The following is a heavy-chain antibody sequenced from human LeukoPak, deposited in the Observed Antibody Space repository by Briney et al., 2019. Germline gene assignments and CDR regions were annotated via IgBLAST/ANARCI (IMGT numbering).Heavy chain of an antibody. D-gene: IGHD6-6*01. CDR2: ISSSSSYI. CDR3: AKVRIAAPNWFDP. J-gene: IGHJ5*02. V-gene: IGHV3-21*01. Sequence: PGGSLRLSCAASGFTFSSHSMNWVRQAPGKGLEWVSSISSSSSYIYYADSVKGRFTISRDNAKNSLYLQMNSLRAEDTAVYYCAKVRIAAPNWFDPWGQGTLVTVSS. CDR1: GFTFSSHS.